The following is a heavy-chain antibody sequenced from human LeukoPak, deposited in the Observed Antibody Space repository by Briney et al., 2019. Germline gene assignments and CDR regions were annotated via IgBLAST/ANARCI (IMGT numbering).Heavy chain of an antibody. CDR1: GYTFTDYY. V-gene: IGHV1-2*02. Sequence: ASVKVSCKASGYTFTDYYLHWVRQAPGQGLEWMGWINPNSGGTNYAQKFQGSVIMTRDTSISTAYMELSRLRSDDTAVYYCARDWEHVSGSFDPWGQGTLVTVSS. CDR2: INPNSGGT. D-gene: IGHD1-26*01. CDR3: ARDWEHVSGSFDP. J-gene: IGHJ5*02.